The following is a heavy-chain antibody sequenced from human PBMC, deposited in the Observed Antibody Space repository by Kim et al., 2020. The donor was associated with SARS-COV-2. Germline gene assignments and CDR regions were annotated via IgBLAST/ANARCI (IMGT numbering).Heavy chain of an antibody. CDR1: GGSISSSSYY. D-gene: IGHD3-9*01. V-gene: IGHV4-39*01. CDR3: ARPLAYYDILIGYQNWFDP. CDR2: IYYSGST. J-gene: IGHJ5*02. Sequence: SETLSLTCTVSGGSISSSSYYWGWIRQPPGKGLEWIGSIYYSGSTYYNPSLKSRGTISVDTSKNQFSLKLSSVTAADTAVYYCARPLAYYDILIGYQNWFDPWGQGTLVTVSS.